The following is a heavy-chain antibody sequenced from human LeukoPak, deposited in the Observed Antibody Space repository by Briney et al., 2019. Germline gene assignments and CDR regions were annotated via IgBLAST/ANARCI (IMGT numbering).Heavy chain of an antibody. CDR3: ARDSWTTVNHWYFDL. D-gene: IGHD4-17*01. Sequence: GGSLRLSCAASGFTFSSYGMHWVRQAPGKGLEWVAVIWYDGSNKYYADSVKGRFTICRDNSKNTLYLQMNSLRAEDTAVYYCARDSWTTVNHWYFDLWGRGTLVTVSS. J-gene: IGHJ2*01. CDR1: GFTFSSYG. CDR2: IWYDGSNK. V-gene: IGHV3-33*01.